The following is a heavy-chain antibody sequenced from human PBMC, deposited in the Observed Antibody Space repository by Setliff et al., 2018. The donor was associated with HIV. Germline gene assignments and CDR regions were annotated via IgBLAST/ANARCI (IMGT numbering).Heavy chain of an antibody. CDR1: GFTFSNSW. V-gene: IGHV3-74*03. D-gene: IGHD3-16*01. CDR2: INTDGSSA. CDR3: ARDYVWGRRAFDI. J-gene: IGHJ3*02. Sequence: GGSLRLSCTASGFTFSNSWMHWVRQAPGKGLVWVARINTDGSSATYAGSVKGRFTISRDNAANSLYLQMNSLRAEDTAVYYCARDYVWGRRAFDIWGPGTMVTVSS.